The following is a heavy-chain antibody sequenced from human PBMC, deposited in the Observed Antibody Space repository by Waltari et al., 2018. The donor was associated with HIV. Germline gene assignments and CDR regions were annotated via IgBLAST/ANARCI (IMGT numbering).Heavy chain of an antibody. CDR1: GFTFSSYW. J-gene: IGHJ1*01. V-gene: IGHV3-74*01. CDR2: INSDGSIT. Sequence: EVQLVESGGGLVQPGGSLRLHCAASGFTFSSYWMHWVPPAPGKGLVWVSRINSDGSITSHADSVKGRFTISRDNARNTLYLQMNSLGAEDTAMYYCAKGGTSGYTFGFGRWGQGTLVTVSS. D-gene: IGHD5-18*01. CDR3: AKGGTSGYTFGFGR.